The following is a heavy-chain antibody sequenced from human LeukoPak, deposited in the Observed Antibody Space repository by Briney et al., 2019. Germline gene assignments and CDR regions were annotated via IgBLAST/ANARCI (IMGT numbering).Heavy chain of an antibody. CDR1: GYTFTSYY. J-gene: IGHJ6*03. CDR2: INPSGGST. D-gene: IGHD4-23*01. V-gene: IGHV1-46*01. Sequence: ASVKVSCKASGYTFTSYYMHWVRQAPGQGLEWMGIINPSGGSTSYAQKFQGRVTMTRDMSTSTVYMELSSLRSEDTAVYYCAATTVVTRNHYCYMDVWGKGTTVTVSS. CDR3: AATTVVTRNHYCYMDV.